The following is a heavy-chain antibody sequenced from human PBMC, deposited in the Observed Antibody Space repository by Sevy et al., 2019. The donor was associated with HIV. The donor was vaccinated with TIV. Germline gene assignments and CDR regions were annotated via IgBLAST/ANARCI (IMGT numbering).Heavy chain of an antibody. CDR3: ARGGATVYFDY. D-gene: IGHD1-26*01. Sequence: GESLKISCAASGFTFSSYAMHWVRQAPGKGLEWVAVISYDGSNKYYADSVKGRFTISRDNSKNTLYLQMNSLRAEDTAVYYCARGGATVYFDYWGQGTLVTVSS. V-gene: IGHV3-30-3*01. CDR1: GFTFSSYA. J-gene: IGHJ4*02. CDR2: ISYDGSNK.